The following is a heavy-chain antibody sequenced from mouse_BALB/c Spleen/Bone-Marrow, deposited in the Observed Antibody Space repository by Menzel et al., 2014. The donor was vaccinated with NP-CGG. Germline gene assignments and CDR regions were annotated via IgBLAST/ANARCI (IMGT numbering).Heavy chain of an antibody. J-gene: IGHJ2*01. Sequence: VKLQESGAELAKPGASVKMSCKASGYTFTSYWMHWVKQRPGQGLEWTGYINPSTGYTEYNQKFKDKATLTADKSSSTAYMQLSSLTSEDSAVYYCATGTYYFDYWGQGTTLTVSS. V-gene: IGHV1-7*01. CDR2: INPSTGYT. CDR1: GYTFTSYW. D-gene: IGHD4-1*01. CDR3: ATGTYYFDY.